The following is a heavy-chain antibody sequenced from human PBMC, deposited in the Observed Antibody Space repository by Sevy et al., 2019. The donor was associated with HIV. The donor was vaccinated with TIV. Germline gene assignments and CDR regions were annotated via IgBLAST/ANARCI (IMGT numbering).Heavy chain of an antibody. Sequence: GGSLRLSCAASGFTFSSYSMNWVRQAPGKGLEWVSSISSSSSYIYYADSVKGRFTISRDNAKNSLYLQMNSLRAEDTAVYYCARTPRASGWFGYYLDYWGQGTLVTVSS. CDR2: ISSSSSYI. CDR1: GFTFSSYS. V-gene: IGHV3-21*01. J-gene: IGHJ4*02. CDR3: ARTPRASGWFGYYLDY. D-gene: IGHD6-19*01.